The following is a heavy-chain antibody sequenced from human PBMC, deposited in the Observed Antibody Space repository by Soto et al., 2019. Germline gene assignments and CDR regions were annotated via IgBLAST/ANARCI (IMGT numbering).Heavy chain of an antibody. Sequence: SETLSLTCTVPGGSISSYSWSWIRQPPGKGLEWIGYIYQSGSTYYNPPPKSRVTISVDRSKNQFSQKLSSVTAADTAVYYCAREREHYFDYWGQGTLVTVSS. D-gene: IGHD1-26*01. J-gene: IGHJ4*02. CDR3: AREREHYFDY. V-gene: IGHV4-30-2*01. CDR2: IYQSGST. CDR1: GGSISSYS.